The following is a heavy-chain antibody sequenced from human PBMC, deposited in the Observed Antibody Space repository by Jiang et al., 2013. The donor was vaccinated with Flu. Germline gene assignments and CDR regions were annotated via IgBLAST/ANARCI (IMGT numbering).Heavy chain of an antibody. Sequence: LLKPSETLSLTCAVYGGSFSGYYWSWIRQPPGKGLEWIGEINHSGSTNYNPSLKSRVTISVDTSKNQFSLKLSSVTAADTAVYYCARGRGAFDIWGQGTMVTVSS. CDR3: ARGRGAFDI. CDR1: GGSFSGYY. V-gene: IGHV4-34*01. J-gene: IGHJ3*02. CDR2: INHSGST.